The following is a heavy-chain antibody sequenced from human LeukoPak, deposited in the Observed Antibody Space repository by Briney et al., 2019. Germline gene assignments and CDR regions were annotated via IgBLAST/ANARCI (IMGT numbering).Heavy chain of an antibody. CDR1: GFTFTRYA. Sequence: GGSLRLSCAASGFTFTRYAMKWVRQAPGKGLEWVSTVSGPGDNTYYADSVKGRFTISRDNSKNTVYLQMNSLRAGDTAVYYCAREATSSSGWYIDFWGQGTLVTVSS. CDR3: AREATSSSGWYIDF. CDR2: VSGPGDNT. D-gene: IGHD6-25*01. J-gene: IGHJ4*02. V-gene: IGHV3-23*01.